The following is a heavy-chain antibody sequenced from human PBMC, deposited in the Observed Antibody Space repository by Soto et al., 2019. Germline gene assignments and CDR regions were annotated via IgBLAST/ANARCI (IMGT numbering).Heavy chain of an antibody. CDR2: IYPGDSDT. CDR1: GYSFTSYW. CDR3: ARFDGSSSSSRYGMDV. J-gene: IGHJ6*02. Sequence: GESLKISCMGSGYSFTSYWIGWVRQMPGKGLEWMGIIYPGDSDTRYSPSFQGQVTISADKSISTAYLQWSSLKASDTAMYYCARFDGSSSSSRYGMDVWGQGTTVTVSS. V-gene: IGHV5-51*01. D-gene: IGHD6-6*01.